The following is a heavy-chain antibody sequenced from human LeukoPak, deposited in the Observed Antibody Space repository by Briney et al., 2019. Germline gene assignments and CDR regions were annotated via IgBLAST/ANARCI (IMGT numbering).Heavy chain of an antibody. Sequence: SVKVSCKASGGTFSSNTLSWVRQAPGQGLECMGGIIPIFGTANYAQKFQGRVTITADESTSTAYMELSSLRYEDTAVYYCARVWCSGGSCYSSRGAFDIWGQGTMVTVSS. CDR3: ARVWCSGGSCYSSRGAFDI. V-gene: IGHV1-69*13. CDR2: IIPIFGTA. D-gene: IGHD2-15*01. CDR1: GGTFSSNT. J-gene: IGHJ3*02.